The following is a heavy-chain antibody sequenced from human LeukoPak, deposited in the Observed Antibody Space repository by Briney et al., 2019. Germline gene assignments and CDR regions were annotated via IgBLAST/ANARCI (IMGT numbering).Heavy chain of an antibody. CDR1: GIAFSSYA. CDR3: AKDKTYVAYWFDP. Sequence: GGSLRLSCAASGIAFSSYAMNWVRQAPGKGLEWVSSISASGGTAYYADSVKGRFTISRDNSKNTLYLQMDSLRAEDTAVYYCAKDKTYVAYWFDPWGQGTLVTVSS. D-gene: IGHD3-10*02. CDR2: ISASGGTA. J-gene: IGHJ5*02. V-gene: IGHV3-23*01.